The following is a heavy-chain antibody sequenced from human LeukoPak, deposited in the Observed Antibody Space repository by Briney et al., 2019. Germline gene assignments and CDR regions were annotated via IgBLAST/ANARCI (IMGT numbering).Heavy chain of an antibody. Sequence: PSETLSLTCTVSGGPISTYYWSWIRQPPGKGLEWIGYIYYSGNSNYNPSLKSRVTISVDTSKNQFSLKLSSVTAADTAVYYCAGLGASGNGYLSWFDPWGQGTLVTVSS. CDR1: GGPISTYY. CDR2: IYYSGNS. J-gene: IGHJ5*02. V-gene: IGHV4-59*01. CDR3: AGLGASGNGYLSWFDP. D-gene: IGHD3-22*01.